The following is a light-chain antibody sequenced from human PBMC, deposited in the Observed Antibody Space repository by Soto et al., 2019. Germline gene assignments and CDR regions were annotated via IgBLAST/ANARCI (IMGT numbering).Light chain of an antibody. Sequence: DIQMTQSPSTLPASVGDRVTITCRASQRISNWLAWYQQKPGKAPKLLIYQASNLQGGVPPRFSGSGFGTEFTLTISSLQPEDFAMYYCQQYNSHWSWTFGQGTKVDIK. CDR3: QQYNSHWSWT. V-gene: IGKV1-5*03. J-gene: IGKJ1*01. CDR1: QRISNW. CDR2: QAS.